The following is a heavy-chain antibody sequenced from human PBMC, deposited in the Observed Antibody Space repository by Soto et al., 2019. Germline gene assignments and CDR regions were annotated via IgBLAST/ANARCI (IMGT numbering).Heavy chain of an antibody. J-gene: IGHJ4*02. D-gene: IGHD3-22*01. Sequence: QVQLQESGPGLVKPPQTLSLTCTVSGGSISSGGYYWSWIRQHPGKGLEWIGYIYYSGNTYYNPSLKSRVTISEDTSKNQFSLKLSSVTAADTAVYYCARATYYYDSSGYSDRVLDYWGQGTLVTVSS. CDR1: GGSISSGGYY. CDR3: ARATYYYDSSGYSDRVLDY. V-gene: IGHV4-31*03. CDR2: IYYSGNT.